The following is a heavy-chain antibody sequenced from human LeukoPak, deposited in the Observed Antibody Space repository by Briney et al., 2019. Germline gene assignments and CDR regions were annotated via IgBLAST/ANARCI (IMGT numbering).Heavy chain of an antibody. D-gene: IGHD3-16*01. J-gene: IGHJ4*02. Sequence: ASVKVSCKASGYTFTGYYMHWVRQAPGQGLECMGRINPNSGGTNYAQKFQGRVTMTRDTSISTAYMELSRLRSDDTAVYYCARVRGPRLGGPAFGYWGQGTLVTVSS. V-gene: IGHV1-2*06. CDR1: GYTFTGYY. CDR2: INPNSGGT. CDR3: ARVRGPRLGGPAFGY.